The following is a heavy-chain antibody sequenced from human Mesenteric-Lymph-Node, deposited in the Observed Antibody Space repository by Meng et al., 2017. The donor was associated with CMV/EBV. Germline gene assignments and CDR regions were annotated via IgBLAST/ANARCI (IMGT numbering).Heavy chain of an antibody. D-gene: IGHD3-3*01. Sequence: GESLKISCAASGFTFSSYSMNWVRQAPGKGLEWVSAISGSGGSTYYADSVKGRFTISRDNSKNTLYLQMNSLRAEDTAVYYCAKELRFLEWFYDYWGQGTLVTVSS. CDR2: ISGSGGST. CDR1: GFTFSSYS. J-gene: IGHJ4*02. CDR3: AKELRFLEWFYDY. V-gene: IGHV3-23*01.